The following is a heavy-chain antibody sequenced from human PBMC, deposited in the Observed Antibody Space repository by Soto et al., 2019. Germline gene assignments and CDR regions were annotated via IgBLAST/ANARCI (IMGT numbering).Heavy chain of an antibody. CDR3: AKDGDGNDYGDYQFDY. CDR1: GFTFSSYA. V-gene: IGHV3-23*01. D-gene: IGHD4-17*01. Sequence: GGSLRLSCAASGFTFSSYAMSWVRQAPGKGLEWVSAISGSGGSTYYADSVKGRFTISRDNSKNTLYLQMNSLRAEDTAVYYCAKDGDGNDYGDYQFDYWGQGTLVTVSS. J-gene: IGHJ4*02. CDR2: ISGSGGST.